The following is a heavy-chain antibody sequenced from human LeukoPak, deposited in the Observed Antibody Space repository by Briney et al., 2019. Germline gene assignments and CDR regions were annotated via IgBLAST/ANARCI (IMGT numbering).Heavy chain of an antibody. CDR2: IIPIFGTA. CDR3: AKAPGYDFWSGYFVRDEGSGAFDI. CDR1: GGTFSGYA. Sequence: SVKVSCKASGGTFSGYAISWVRQAPGQGLEWMGGIIPIFGTANYAQKFQGRVTITADESTSTAYMELSSLRSEDTAVYYCAKAPGYDFWSGYFVRDEGSGAFDIWGQGTMVTVSS. D-gene: IGHD3-3*01. V-gene: IGHV1-69*13. J-gene: IGHJ3*02.